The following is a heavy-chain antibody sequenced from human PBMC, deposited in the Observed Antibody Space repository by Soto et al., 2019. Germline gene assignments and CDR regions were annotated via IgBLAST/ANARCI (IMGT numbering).Heavy chain of an antibody. Sequence: SETLSLTCAVSGGSISSGGYSCNWIRQPPGKGLEWNGYIYHSGSTYYNPSLKSRVAISVDASKSQFSLDLRSVTAADTAVYYCARLGDYYQAFDYWGHGALVTVSS. CDR2: IYHSGST. V-gene: IGHV4-30-2*01. J-gene: IGHJ4*01. CDR3: ARLGDYYQAFDY. CDR1: GGSISSGGYS. D-gene: IGHD3-22*01.